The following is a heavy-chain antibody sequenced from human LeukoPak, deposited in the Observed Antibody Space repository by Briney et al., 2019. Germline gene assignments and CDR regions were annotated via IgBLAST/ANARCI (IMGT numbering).Heavy chain of an antibody. CDR3: ARRRVVADKYFDY. J-gene: IGHJ4*02. Sequence: GGSLRHSCAASGFTFTIYWMTWGRPTPGKGVEWVANIKQEGSEKYSADSVKGRFTISRDNAMNSLYLQMNSLRAEDTAVYFCARRRVVADKYFDYWGQGTLVAVSS. D-gene: IGHD5-12*01. CDR2: IKQEGSEK. V-gene: IGHV3-7*01. CDR1: GFTFTIYW.